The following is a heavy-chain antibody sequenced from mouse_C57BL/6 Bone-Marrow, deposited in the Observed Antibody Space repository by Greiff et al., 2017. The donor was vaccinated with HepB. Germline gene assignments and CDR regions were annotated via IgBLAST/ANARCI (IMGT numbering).Heavy chain of an antibody. CDR1: GYTFTSYW. V-gene: IGHV1-50*01. CDR3: ARRKIVLNAMDY. CDR2: IDHSDSYT. J-gene: IGHJ4*01. Sequence: VQLQQPGAELVKPGASVKLSCKASGYTFTSYWMQWVKQRPGQGLEWIGEIDHSDSYTNYTQKFKGKATLTVDTSSSTAYMQLSSLTSEDSAVYYCARRKIVLNAMDYWGQGTSVTVSS.